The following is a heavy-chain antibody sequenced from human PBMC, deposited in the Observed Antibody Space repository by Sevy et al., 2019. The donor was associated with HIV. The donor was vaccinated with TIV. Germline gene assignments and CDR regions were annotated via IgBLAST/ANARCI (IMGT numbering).Heavy chain of an antibody. CDR2: ISGSGGST. V-gene: IGHV3-23*01. D-gene: IGHD3-10*01. J-gene: IGHJ5*02. CDR1: GFTFSSYG. Sequence: GGSLRLSCVASGFTFSSYGMSWVRQAPGEGLECVSDISGSGGSTYYADSVRGRFTISRDNSKNTLYLKMNGLRADDTAVYYCAKETIRGTYNWFDPWGQGTLVTVSS. CDR3: AKETIRGTYNWFDP.